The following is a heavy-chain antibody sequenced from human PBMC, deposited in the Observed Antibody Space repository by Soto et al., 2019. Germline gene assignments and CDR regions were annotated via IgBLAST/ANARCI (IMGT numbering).Heavy chain of an antibody. V-gene: IGHV4-31*03. CDR3: ARLRIATNNYKWFDP. J-gene: IGHJ5*02. CDR2: IYVTGAV. D-gene: IGHD2-21*01. CDR1: GAALNSGNYY. Sequence: ASETLSLTCSVSGAALNSGNYYWSWIRQVPGKGLEWIGHIYVTGAVDYNPSLRDRITISQDTSERQFSLNLRLVTAVDTAVYYCARLRIATNNYKWFDPWGQGTLVTVPQ.